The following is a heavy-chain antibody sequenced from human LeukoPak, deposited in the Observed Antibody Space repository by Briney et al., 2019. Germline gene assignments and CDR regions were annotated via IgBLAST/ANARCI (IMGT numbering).Heavy chain of an antibody. V-gene: IGHV4-59*01. CDR2: IYYSGST. J-gene: IGHJ6*02. Sequence: SETLSLTCTVSGGSISTFYWSWLRQPPGKGLEWIGYIYYSGSTNYNPSLKSRVTISVDTSKNQFSLRLSSVTAADTAVYYCARGDPQTTVPEGLDVWGQGTTVTVSS. D-gene: IGHD4-17*01. CDR3: ARGDPQTTVPEGLDV. CDR1: GGSISTFY.